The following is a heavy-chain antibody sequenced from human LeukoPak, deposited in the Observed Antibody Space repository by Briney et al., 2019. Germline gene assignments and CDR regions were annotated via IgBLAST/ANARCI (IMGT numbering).Heavy chain of an antibody. CDR1: GGSFIGYY. D-gene: IGHD3-10*01. V-gene: IGHV4-34*01. CDR3: ARGFTMVRGVIITRFGYYYYGMDV. CDR2: INHSGST. J-gene: IGHJ6*04. Sequence: SEALSLTCAVSGGSFIGYYWSWIRQPPGKGLEWIGEINHSGSTNYNPSLKSRVTISVDTSKNQFSLKLSSVTAADTAVYYCARGFTMVRGVIITRFGYYYYGMDVWGKGTTVTVSS.